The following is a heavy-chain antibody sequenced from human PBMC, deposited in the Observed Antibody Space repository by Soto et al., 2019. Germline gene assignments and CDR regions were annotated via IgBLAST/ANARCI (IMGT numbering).Heavy chain of an antibody. CDR2: LSDDGSNR. V-gene: IGHV3-30-3*01. CDR3: ARASMVRGIIGWFDH. CDR1: GFNFSSSA. Sequence: QVQLVESGGGVVQPGRSLRLSCAASGFNFSSSAMYWVRQAPGKGLEWMAVLSDDGSNRYYADSVRGRFTISRDNSKNTLYLQMNSLRADDTAVYYCARASMVRGIIGWFDHWGQGTLVTVSS. J-gene: IGHJ5*02. D-gene: IGHD3-10*01.